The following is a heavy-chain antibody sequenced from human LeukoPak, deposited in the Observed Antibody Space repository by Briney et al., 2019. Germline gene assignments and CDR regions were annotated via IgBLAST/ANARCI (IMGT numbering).Heavy chain of an antibody. V-gene: IGHV4-39*07. D-gene: IGHD3-10*01. Sequence: PSETLPLTCTVSGGSISSSSYYWGWIRQPPGKGLEWIGSIYYSGSTYYNPSLKSRVTISVDTSKNQFSLKLSSVTAADTAVYYCASNIWFGEHYYYYMDVWGKGTTVTVSS. CDR3: ASNIWFGEHYYYYMDV. CDR1: GGSISSSSYY. CDR2: IYYSGST. J-gene: IGHJ6*03.